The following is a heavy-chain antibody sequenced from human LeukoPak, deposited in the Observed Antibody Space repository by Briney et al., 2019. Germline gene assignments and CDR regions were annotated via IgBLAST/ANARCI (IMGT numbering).Heavy chain of an antibody. J-gene: IGHJ3*02. D-gene: IGHD4-23*01. CDR2: INSDGSRT. CDR3: ARDPYYGGNSAAFDI. V-gene: IGHV3-74*01. Sequence: GGSLRLSCAASGFTFSSYWMHWVRQAPGKGLVWVSRINSDGSRTSYADSVKGRFTISRDNAKNTLYLQMNSLRAEDTAVYYCARDPYYGGNSAAFDIWGQGTMVTVSS. CDR1: GFTFSSYW.